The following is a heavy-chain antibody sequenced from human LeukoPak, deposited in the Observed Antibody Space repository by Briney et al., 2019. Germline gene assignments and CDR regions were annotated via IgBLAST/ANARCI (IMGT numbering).Heavy chain of an antibody. D-gene: IGHD3-10*01. CDR1: GGSISSYY. CDR2: IYYSGST. V-gene: IGHV4-59*08. CDR3: ARQMVRGYYYYYGMDV. J-gene: IGHJ6*02. Sequence: PSETLSLTCTVSGGSISSYYWSWIRQPPGKGLEWIGYIYYSGSTNYNPSLKSRVTTSVDTSKNQFSLKLSSVTAADTAVYYCARQMVRGYYYYYGMDVWGQGTTVTVSS.